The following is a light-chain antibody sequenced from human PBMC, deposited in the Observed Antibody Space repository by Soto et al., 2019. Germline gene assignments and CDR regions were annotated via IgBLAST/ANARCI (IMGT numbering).Light chain of an antibody. V-gene: IGKV3-11*01. CDR3: QQRNNWPPIT. CDR2: DAS. J-gene: IGKJ5*01. CDR1: QSVSSY. Sequence: EMVLTQTPVTLSLSPGERATLSCSTIQSVSSYLAWYQQRPGQAPRLLIYDASNRATGIPARFSGSGSGTDFTLTIDNLEPEDFAIYYCQQRNNWPPITFGQGTRLEIK.